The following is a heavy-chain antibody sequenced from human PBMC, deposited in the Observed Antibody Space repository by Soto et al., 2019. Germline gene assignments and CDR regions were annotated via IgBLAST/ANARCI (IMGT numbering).Heavy chain of an antibody. CDR1: GSTFNNFA. Sequence: QVVLLQSGSEVKEPGSSVRVSCQVSGSTFNNFAFSRVRQAPGHGPEWMGGIVVISKTADYSQRFRDRVTITADTSTITLYRELGGLTFEDTAFYYCARAIKRWEVHYYFDYWGQGPLVPVSS. CDR3: ARAIKRWEVHYYFDY. D-gene: IGHD1-26*01. J-gene: IGHJ4*02. V-gene: IGHV1-69*06. CDR2: IVVISKTA.